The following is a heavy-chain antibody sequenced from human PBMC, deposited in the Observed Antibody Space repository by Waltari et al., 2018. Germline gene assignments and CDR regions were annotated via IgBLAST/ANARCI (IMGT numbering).Heavy chain of an antibody. CDR2: IRTRGSTT. D-gene: IGHD3-10*01. J-gene: IGHJ1*01. CDR1: GGSLSRGDYR. Sequence: QLQLQESGPGLVMPSQTLSLICIVSGGSLSRGDYRWGGVREPAGKGLEWIGQIRTRGSTTTYNPSLKSRVTVSRDSSRNQFSLNLSSVTAADTAVYYCAGGAVDFGDFQHWGQGTLVTVSS. CDR3: AGGAVDFGDFQH. V-gene: IGHV4-61*02.